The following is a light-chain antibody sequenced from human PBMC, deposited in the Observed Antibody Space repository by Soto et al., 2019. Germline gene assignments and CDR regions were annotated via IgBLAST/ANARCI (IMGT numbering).Light chain of an antibody. CDR3: QQYDDLPIT. V-gene: IGKV1-33*01. J-gene: IGKJ1*01. CDR1: QAISNY. Sequence: DMQLTHSXTSLSASXGXIXTFXXXASQAISNYLNWYQQKPGKALKLLIYDASNLHPGVPSRFGGSGSGTEFSFNITSLQPEDVATYYCQQYDDLPITFGQGTKVDIK. CDR2: DAS.